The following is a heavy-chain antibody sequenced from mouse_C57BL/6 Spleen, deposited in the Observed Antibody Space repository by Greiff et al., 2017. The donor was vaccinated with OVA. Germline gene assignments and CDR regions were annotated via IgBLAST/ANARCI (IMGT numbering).Heavy chain of an antibody. Sequence: EVQLVESGEGLVKPGGSLKLSCAASGFTFSSYAMSWVRQTPEKRLEWVAYISSGGDYIYYADTVKGRFTISRDNARNTLYLQMSSLKSEDTAMYYCTRDSGSTLYYAMDYWGQGTSVTVSS. D-gene: IGHD1-3*01. CDR2: ISSGGDYI. J-gene: IGHJ4*01. CDR1: GFTFSSYA. V-gene: IGHV5-9-1*02. CDR3: TRDSGSTLYYAMDY.